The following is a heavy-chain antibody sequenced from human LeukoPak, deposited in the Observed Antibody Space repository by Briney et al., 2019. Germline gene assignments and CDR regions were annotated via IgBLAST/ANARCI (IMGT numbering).Heavy chain of an antibody. V-gene: IGHV4-34*01. J-gene: IGHJ5*02. Sequence: PSETLSLTCAVYGGSFSGYYWSWIRQPPGKGLEWIGEINHSGSTNYNPSLKSRVTISVDTSKNQFSLKLSSVTAADTAVCYCARGGDWFDPWGQGTLVTVSS. CDR2: INHSGST. CDR3: ARGGDWFDP. CDR1: GGSFSGYY.